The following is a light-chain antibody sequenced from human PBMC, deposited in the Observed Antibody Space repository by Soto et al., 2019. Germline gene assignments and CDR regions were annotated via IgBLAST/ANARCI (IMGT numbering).Light chain of an antibody. V-gene: IGKV3-20*01. CDR2: GAS. Sequence: EIVLTQSPGTLSLSPGERATLSCRASQSVSRSLLAWYQQKPGQAPRLLIYGASTRATGIADRFSGSGSGKHFTLTISRLEPEDFAVYYCQQYGNPPPYSFGQGTKLEIK. CDR3: QQYGNPPPYS. CDR1: QSVSRSL. J-gene: IGKJ2*03.